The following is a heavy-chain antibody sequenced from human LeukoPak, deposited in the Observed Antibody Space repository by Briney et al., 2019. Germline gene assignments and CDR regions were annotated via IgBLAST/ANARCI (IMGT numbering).Heavy chain of an antibody. J-gene: IGHJ4*02. V-gene: IGHV3-21*01. CDR1: GFTFSSYS. CDR2: ISSSSSYI. Sequence: GGSLRLSCAASGFTFSSYSMKWVRQAPGKGLEWVSSISSSSSYIYYADSVKGRFTISRDNAKNSLYLQMNSLRAEDTAVYYCARGKETYYYGSGSYYPTTTPDYWGQGTLVTVSS. D-gene: IGHD3-10*01. CDR3: ARGKETYYYGSGSYYPTTTPDY.